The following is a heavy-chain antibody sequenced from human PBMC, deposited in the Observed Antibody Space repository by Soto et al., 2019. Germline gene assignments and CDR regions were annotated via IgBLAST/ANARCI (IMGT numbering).Heavy chain of an antibody. V-gene: IGHV4-34*01. CDR1: DDSFSDYY. CDR3: ARGGGGYDYVWGSYRPFDF. CDR2: INHSGST. J-gene: IGHJ4*02. Sequence: QVQLQQWGAGLLKPSETLSLTCAVYDDSFSDYYWSWIRQPPGKGLEWIGEINHSGSTNYNPSLKSRITISIDTSKKQFSLKLTSVTAADTAVYFCARGGGGYDYVWGSYRPFDFWGQGTLVTVSS. D-gene: IGHD3-16*02.